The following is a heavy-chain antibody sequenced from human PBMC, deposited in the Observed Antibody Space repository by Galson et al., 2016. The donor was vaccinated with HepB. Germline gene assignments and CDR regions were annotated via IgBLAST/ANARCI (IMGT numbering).Heavy chain of an antibody. CDR1: GFTFDDYA. J-gene: IGHJ5*02. V-gene: IGHV3-9*01. CDR2: ISWSGDSV. D-gene: IGHD3-10*01. Sequence: SLRLSCAASGFTFDDYAMHWVRQAPGKGLEWVSGISWSGDSVLYADSMKGRFTISRDNAKNSLYLQMNNLRAEDTAIYYCAKDSRRGSGTLWLNWFDPWGQGTLVTVSS. CDR3: AKDSRRGSGTLWLNWFDP.